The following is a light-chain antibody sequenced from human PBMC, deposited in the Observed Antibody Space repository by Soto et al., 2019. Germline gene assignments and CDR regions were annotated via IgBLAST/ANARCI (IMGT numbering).Light chain of an antibody. J-gene: IGLJ1*01. V-gene: IGLV2-14*03. CDR2: DVS. Sequence: QSVLTQPASVSGSPGQSITISCTGTSSDVGGYNYVSWSQQHPGKAPKLVIYDVSNRPSGVSNRFSGSKSGNTASLTISGLQAEDEADYYCSSYTSSSTPYVFGTGTKLTVL. CDR1: SSDVGGYNY. CDR3: SSYTSSSTPYV.